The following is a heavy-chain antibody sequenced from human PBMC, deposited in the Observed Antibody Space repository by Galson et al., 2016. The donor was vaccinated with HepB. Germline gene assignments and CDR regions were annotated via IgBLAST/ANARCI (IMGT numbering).Heavy chain of an antibody. CDR2: IYDSGST. CDR1: GGSISSGDNS. J-gene: IGHJ4*02. D-gene: IGHD4-17*01. CDR3: AREGGFGDPYYFDY. Sequence: ILSLTCAVSGGSISSGDNSWSWIRQPPGKGLEWIGYIYDSGSTFYNPSLRGRVTISVDRSNNQFSLKLTSVTAADTAVYYCAREGGFGDPYYFDYWGQGTLVTVSS. V-gene: IGHV4-30-2*01.